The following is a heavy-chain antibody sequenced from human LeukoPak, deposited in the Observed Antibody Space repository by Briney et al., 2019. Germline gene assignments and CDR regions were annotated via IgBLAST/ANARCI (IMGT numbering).Heavy chain of an antibody. CDR1: GFTFDDYA. V-gene: IGHV3-9*01. CDR3: ARDLPAWGSGYFDL. CDR2: ISWNSGSI. J-gene: IGHJ2*01. D-gene: IGHD7-27*01. Sequence: PGRSLRLSCAASGFTFDDYAMHWVRQAPGKGLEWVSGISWNSGSIGYADSVKGRFTISRDNSKNTLYLQMNSLRAGDTAVYYCARDLPAWGSGYFDLWGRGTLVTVSS.